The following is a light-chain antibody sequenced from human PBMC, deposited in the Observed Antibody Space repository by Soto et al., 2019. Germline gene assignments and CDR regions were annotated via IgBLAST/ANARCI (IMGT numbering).Light chain of an antibody. J-gene: IGKJ1*01. CDR3: QQTNFFPWT. CDR1: QGMTSW. CDR2: AAS. V-gene: IGKV1-12*02. Sequence: DIHLTQSPSSVSASVGDRVTITCRASQGMTSWLAWFQQKPGKAPKLLIYAASSLQSGVPSRFSGSGSGTDFTLTIRSLQPEDFATYYCQQTNFFPWTFGQGTNVEIK.